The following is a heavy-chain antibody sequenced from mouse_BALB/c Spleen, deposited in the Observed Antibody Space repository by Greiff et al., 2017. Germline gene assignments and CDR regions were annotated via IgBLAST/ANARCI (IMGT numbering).Heavy chain of an antibody. V-gene: IGHV1-87*01. CDR3: ASSSPRCYSMDY. Sequence: QVQLQQSGAELARPGASVKLSCKASGYTFTSYWMQWVKQRPGQGLEWIGAIYPGDGDTRYTQKFKGKATLTADKSSSTAYMQLSSLASEDSAVYYCASSSPRCYSMDYWGQGTSVTVSS. CDR2: IYPGDGDT. D-gene: IGHD1-1*01. J-gene: IGHJ4*01. CDR1: GYTFTSYW.